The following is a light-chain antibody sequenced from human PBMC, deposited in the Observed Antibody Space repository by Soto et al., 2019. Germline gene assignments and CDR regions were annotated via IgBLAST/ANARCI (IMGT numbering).Light chain of an antibody. CDR1: QSISSTY. Sequence: EILLTQSPGTLSFSPGDRATLSCRASQSISSTYLAWYQQKPGQAPRLLIYGTFTRATGIPDRFSGSGSGTDFTLTISRLEPEDFAVYSCQQYGGSPIFTFGPGTKVDMK. J-gene: IGKJ3*01. CDR2: GTF. V-gene: IGKV3-20*01. CDR3: QQYGGSPIFT.